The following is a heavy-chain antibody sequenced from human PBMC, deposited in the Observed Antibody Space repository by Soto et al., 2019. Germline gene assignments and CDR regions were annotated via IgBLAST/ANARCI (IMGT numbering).Heavy chain of an antibody. CDR3: ARAREPEYSSAIFFDI. Sequence: SETLSLTCAVYGGSFSNYYWTWIRQPPGKGLEWVGEVTHSGITNYTPSLKSRVTISRDISTNMVYLQMSSLTDEDTAVYYCARAREPEYSSAIFFDIWGQGALVTVSS. CDR1: GGSFSNYY. V-gene: IGHV4-34*01. D-gene: IGHD5-18*01. CDR2: VTHSGIT. J-gene: IGHJ4*02.